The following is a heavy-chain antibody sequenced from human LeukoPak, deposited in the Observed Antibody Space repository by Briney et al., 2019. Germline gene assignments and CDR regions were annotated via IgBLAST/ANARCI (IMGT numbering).Heavy chain of an antibody. D-gene: IGHD5-24*01. CDR2: ISGSGGST. CDR1: GFTFSSYA. V-gene: IGHV3-23*01. Sequence: GGSLRLSCAASGFTFSSYAMSWVRQAPGKGLEWVSAISGSGGSTYYADSVKGRFTVSRDNSKNTLYLQMNSLRAEDTAVYYCAKVEMATINSFDYWGQGTLVTVSS. J-gene: IGHJ4*02. CDR3: AKVEMATINSFDY.